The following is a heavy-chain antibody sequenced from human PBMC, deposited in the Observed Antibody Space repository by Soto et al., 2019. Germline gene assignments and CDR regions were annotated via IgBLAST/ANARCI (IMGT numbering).Heavy chain of an antibody. V-gene: IGHV4-59*01. J-gene: IGHJ5*02. D-gene: IGHD2-15*01. CDR2: IYYSGST. CDR3: ARTSATNWFDP. Sequence: SETLSLTCTVSGGSISSYYWSWIRQPPGKGLEWIGYIYYSGSTNYNPSLKSRVTISVDTSKNQFSLKLSSVTAADTAVYYCARTSATNWFDPWGQGTLVTVSS. CDR1: GGSISSYY.